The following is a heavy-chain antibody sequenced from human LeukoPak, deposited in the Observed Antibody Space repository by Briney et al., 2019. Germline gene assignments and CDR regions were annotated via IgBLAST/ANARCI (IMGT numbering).Heavy chain of an antibody. CDR3: ARGSTLDY. D-gene: IGHD6-13*01. J-gene: IGHJ4*02. Sequence: SETLSLTCAVYGGSFSGYYWSWIRQPPGKGLEWIGEVNHSGSTNYNPSLKSRVTISVDTSKNQFSLKLSSVTAADTAVYYCARGSTLDYWGQGTLVTVSS. CDR2: VNHSGST. CDR1: GGSFSGYY. V-gene: IGHV4-34*01.